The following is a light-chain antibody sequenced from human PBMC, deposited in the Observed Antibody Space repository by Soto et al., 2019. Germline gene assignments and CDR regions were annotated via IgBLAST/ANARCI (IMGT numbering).Light chain of an antibody. CDR2: GAS. V-gene: IGKV3-20*01. Sequence: ETVLTQSPGTLSLSPGERATLSCRASQTIRCNYLAWYRQTPAQAPRLLIYGASNRATGIADRFSGSGSGTDFTLIISRLEPEDFALYYCQQYGSSPRTFGQGTKVEIK. CDR3: QQYGSSPRT. J-gene: IGKJ1*01. CDR1: QTIRCNY.